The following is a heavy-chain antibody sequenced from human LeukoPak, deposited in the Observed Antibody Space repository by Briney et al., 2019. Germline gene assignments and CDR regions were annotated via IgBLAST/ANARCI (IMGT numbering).Heavy chain of an antibody. CDR1: GGTFSSYA. D-gene: IGHD3-10*01. CDR3: ARVRSYGSGRYYSHYFDY. CDR2: IIPIFGTA. J-gene: IGHJ4*02. V-gene: IGHV1-69*05. Sequence: SVKVSCKASGGTFSSYAISWVRQAPGQGLEWMGGIIPIFGTANYAQKFQGRVTITTDESTSTAYMELSSLRSEDTAVYYCARVRSYGSGRYYSHYFDYWGQGTLVTVSS.